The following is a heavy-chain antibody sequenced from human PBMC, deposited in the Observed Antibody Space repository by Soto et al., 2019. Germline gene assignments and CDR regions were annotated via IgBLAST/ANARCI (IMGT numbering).Heavy chain of an antibody. D-gene: IGHD1-26*01. V-gene: IGHV1-18*01. CDR3: ARDVNPQAVRWELPSSGYYYYGMDV. CDR2: ISAYNGNT. Sequence: ASVKVSCKASGYTFTSYGISWVRQAPGQGLEWMGWISAYNGNTNYAQKLQGRVTMTTDTSTSTAYMELRSLRSDDTAVYYCARDVNPQAVRWELPSSGYYYYGMDVWGQGTTVTVSS. J-gene: IGHJ6*02. CDR1: GYTFTSYG.